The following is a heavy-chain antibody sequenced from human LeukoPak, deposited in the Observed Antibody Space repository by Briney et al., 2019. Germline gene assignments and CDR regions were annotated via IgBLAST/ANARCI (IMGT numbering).Heavy chain of an antibody. CDR2: IRYDGSNK. CDR3: AKDLVSVAGDEY. J-gene: IGHJ4*02. Sequence: GGSLRLSCAASGFTFSSYGMHWVRQAPGKGLEWVAFIRYDGSNKYYADSVKGRFTISRDNSKNTLYLQMNSLRAEDRAVYYCAKDLVSVAGDEYWGPGTLVTVSS. CDR1: GFTFSSYG. V-gene: IGHV3-30*02. D-gene: IGHD6-19*01.